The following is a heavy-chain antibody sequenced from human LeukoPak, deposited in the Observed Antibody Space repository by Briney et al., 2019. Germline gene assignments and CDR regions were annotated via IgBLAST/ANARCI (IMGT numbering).Heavy chain of an antibody. CDR3: ARDRLNSWGSRTGYFDL. J-gene: IGHJ2*01. CDR2: IYYSGST. CDR1: GGSISSSSYY. V-gene: IGHV4-39*07. Sequence: SETLSLTCTVSGGSISSSSYYWGWIRQPPGKGLEWIGNIYYSGSTYYNPSLKSRVTISVDTSKNQFSLKLSSVTAADTAVYYCARDRLNSWGSRTGYFDLWGRGTLLTVSS. D-gene: IGHD7-27*01.